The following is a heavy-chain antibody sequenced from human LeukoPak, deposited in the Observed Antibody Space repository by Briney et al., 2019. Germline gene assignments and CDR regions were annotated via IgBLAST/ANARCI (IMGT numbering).Heavy chain of an antibody. CDR3: ARDGEMATIENYFGY. D-gene: IGHD5-24*01. Sequence: SETLSLTCTVSGYSISTGYYWDWIRQPPGKGLEWIGTFYHGGSTYYNPSLKSRVTISVDTSKNQFSLKLSSVTAADTAVYYCARDGEMATIENYFGYWGQGTLVTVSS. V-gene: IGHV4-38-2*02. J-gene: IGHJ4*02. CDR1: GYSISTGYY. CDR2: FYHGGST.